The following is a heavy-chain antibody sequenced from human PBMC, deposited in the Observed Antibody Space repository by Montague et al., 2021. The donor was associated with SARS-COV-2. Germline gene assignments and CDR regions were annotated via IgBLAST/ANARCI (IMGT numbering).Heavy chain of an antibody. J-gene: IGHJ4*02. CDR3: GRNEGGYGSGSFDN. CDR2: ISSDSNNI. D-gene: IGHD3-10*01. V-gene: IGHV3-21*01. CDR1: GFTFSTYT. Sequence: SLILSCAASGFTFSTYTMAWVRQAPVKGLQWVSSISSDSNNIYQXDSLKGRFTISRDNAKNSLYLQMNSLRVEDTAVYYCGRNEGGYGSGSFDNWGQGALVTVSS.